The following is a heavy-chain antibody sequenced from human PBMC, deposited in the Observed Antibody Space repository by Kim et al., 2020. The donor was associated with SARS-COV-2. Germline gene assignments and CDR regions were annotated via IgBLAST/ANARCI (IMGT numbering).Heavy chain of an antibody. CDR3: ASAYYDFWSGYYSGWYF. V-gene: IGHV1-8*01. CDR2: MNPNSGNT. J-gene: IGHJ4*02. Sequence: ASVKVSCKASGYTFTSYDINWVRQATGQGLEWMGWMNPNSGNTGYAQKFQGRVTMTRNTSISTAYMELSSLRSEDTAVYYCASAYYDFWSGYYSGWYFWGQGTLVTVSS. CDR1: GYTFTSYD. D-gene: IGHD3-3*01.